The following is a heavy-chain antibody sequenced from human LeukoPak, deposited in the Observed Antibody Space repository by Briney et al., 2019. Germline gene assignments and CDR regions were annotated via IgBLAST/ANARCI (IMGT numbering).Heavy chain of an antibody. D-gene: IGHD3-3*01. CDR3: AKEFWSGLDY. CDR1: GFTFNNYA. J-gene: IGHJ4*02. CDR2: IGGSTGNT. Sequence: GGSLRLPCAASGFTFNNYAMTWVRQAPGKGLEWVSVIGGSTGNTYYADSVKGRFTISRDNSKNTLYLQMSGLRAEDTAVYYCAKEFWSGLDYWGQGTLVTVSS. V-gene: IGHV3-23*01.